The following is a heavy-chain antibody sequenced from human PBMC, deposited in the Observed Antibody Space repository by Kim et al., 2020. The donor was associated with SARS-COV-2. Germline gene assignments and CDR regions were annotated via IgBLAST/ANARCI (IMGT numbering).Heavy chain of an antibody. J-gene: IGHJ4*02. CDR2: T. V-gene: IGHV3-74*03. CDR3: TRAISGTNAFDS. D-gene: IGHD1-7*01. Sequence: TAYAYSLKDRFTLARNSAKNTLFLQMNSRRADDTAVYYCTRAISGTNAFDSWGQGVLVTVSS.